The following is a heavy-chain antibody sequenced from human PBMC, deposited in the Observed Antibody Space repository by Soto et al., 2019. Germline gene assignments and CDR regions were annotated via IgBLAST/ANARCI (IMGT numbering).Heavy chain of an antibody. CDR2: VTNSGANT. Sequence: EVQVLESGGDLVQPGGSLRLSCAASGFTFSSYAVTWVRQAPGNGLQWVSCVTNSGANTYYGDSVKGRFTISRENSRNTLYLQMNSLRPEDTAEYYCAKVSGSSCYEHIDYWGQGTLVTVSS. CDR3: AKVSGSSCYEHIDY. CDR1: GFTFSSYA. D-gene: IGHD2-2*01. V-gene: IGHV3-23*01. J-gene: IGHJ4*02.